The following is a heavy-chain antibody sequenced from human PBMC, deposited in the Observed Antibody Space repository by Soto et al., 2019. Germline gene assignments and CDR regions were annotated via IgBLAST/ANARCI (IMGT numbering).Heavy chain of an antibody. V-gene: IGHV3-53*01. D-gene: IGHD6-6*01. CDR2: IYSGGST. Sequence: EVQLVESGGALIQPGGSLRLSCAASGFTVSSNYMTWVRQAPGKGLEWVSVIYSGGSTYYADSVKGRFTISRDNSKNTLYLQVNSLGAEDTAVYYCARVAYSTSSVDYWGQGTLVTVSS. CDR3: ARVAYSTSSVDY. CDR1: GFTVSSNY. J-gene: IGHJ4*02.